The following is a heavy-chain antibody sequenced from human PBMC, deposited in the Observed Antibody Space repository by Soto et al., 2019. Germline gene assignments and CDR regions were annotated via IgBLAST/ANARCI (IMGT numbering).Heavy chain of an antibody. Sequence: QVQLQESGPGLVKPSETLSLTCAVSGDSISSYYCMWIRQPPEKGLESIGYLYYGRSANYNPSLKXRXTXSXXTSTNQCSLTLSSMTAADTAVYYCALRSMAVVPEYWGQGTLVTVSS. J-gene: IGHJ4*02. CDR1: GDSISSYY. D-gene: IGHD3-22*01. CDR2: LYYGRSA. CDR3: ALRSMAVVPEY. V-gene: IGHV4-59*01.